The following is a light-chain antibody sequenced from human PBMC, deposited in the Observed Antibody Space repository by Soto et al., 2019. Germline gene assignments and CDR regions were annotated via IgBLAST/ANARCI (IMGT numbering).Light chain of an antibody. CDR2: DAS. J-gene: IGKJ4*01. V-gene: IGKV3-11*01. CDR3: QQRSNWPPLLT. Sequence: EIVLAQSPAPLSLSPGERATLSCRSSQSVSSYLAWYQQKPGQAPRLLIYDASNRATGIPARFSGSGSGTDFTLTISSLEPEEFAVYYCQQRSNWPPLLTFGGGTKVDIK. CDR1: QSVSSY.